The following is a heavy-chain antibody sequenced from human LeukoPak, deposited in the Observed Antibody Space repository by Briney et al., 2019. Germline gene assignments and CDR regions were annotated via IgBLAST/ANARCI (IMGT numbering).Heavy chain of an antibody. CDR2: INSDGSEG. J-gene: IGHJ4*02. CDR3: ARGAPTTYYDFWSGYYSLMDY. CDR1: GFTFSGFW. Sequence: GGSLRLSCAVSGFTFSGFWMSWSRQAPGKGLEWVASINSDGSEGYYADSVKGRFTISRDNAKNTLYLQMNSLRAEDTAVYYCARGAPTTYYDFWSGYYSLMDYWGQGTLVTVSS. V-gene: IGHV3-7*04. D-gene: IGHD3-3*01.